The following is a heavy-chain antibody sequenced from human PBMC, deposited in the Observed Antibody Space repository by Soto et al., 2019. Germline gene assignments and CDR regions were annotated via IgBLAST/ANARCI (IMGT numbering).Heavy chain of an antibody. V-gene: IGHV3-9*01. Sequence: EVQLVESGGGLVQPGRSLRLSCAASGFSFDDYDMQWVRQSPGKGLEWVSGINWNSGSIGYADSVKGRFTISRDNAKSSLYLQMNSLRGEDTALYYCARSTTGWSTLDSWGQGTLVTVSS. CDR3: ARSTTGWSTLDS. CDR2: INWNSGSI. D-gene: IGHD6-19*01. CDR1: GFSFDDYD. J-gene: IGHJ4*02.